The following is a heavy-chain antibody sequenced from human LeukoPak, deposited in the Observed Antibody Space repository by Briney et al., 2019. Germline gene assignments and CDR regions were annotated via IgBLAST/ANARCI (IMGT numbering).Heavy chain of an antibody. CDR2: ISYDGTNK. D-gene: IGHD5-12*01. CDR1: GFTFSNYG. J-gene: IGHJ4*02. Sequence: LRLSCAGSGFTFSNYGVHWVRQAPGKGPEWVAVISYDGTNKYYADSVKGRFTISRDNSKSTLYLQMNSLRAEDTAVYYCAKDIQTWPRFPDYWGQGTLVTVSS. CDR3: AKDIQTWPRFPDY. V-gene: IGHV3-30*18.